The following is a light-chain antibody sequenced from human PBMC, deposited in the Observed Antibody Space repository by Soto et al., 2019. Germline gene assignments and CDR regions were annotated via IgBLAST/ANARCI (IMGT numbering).Light chain of an antibody. Sequence: EVVLTQSPGTLSLSLGERATLSCRASQSITSNYVAWYQQKPGQAPRLLIYGVSNRATGIPDRFSGSGSETDFTLTISRLEPEDFAVYYCHQYFISPRSFGQGTKVEIK. CDR1: QSITSNY. CDR3: HQYFISPRS. CDR2: GVS. J-gene: IGKJ1*01. V-gene: IGKV3-20*01.